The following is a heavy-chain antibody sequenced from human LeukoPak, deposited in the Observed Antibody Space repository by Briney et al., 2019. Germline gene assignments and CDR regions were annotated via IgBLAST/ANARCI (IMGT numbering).Heavy chain of an antibody. V-gene: IGHV3-33*08. Sequence: GGSLRLSCAASGFTFSSYGMHWVRQAPGKGLEWVAVIWYDGSNKYYADSVKGRFTISRDNSKNTLYPQMNSLRAEGTAVYYCARGQDHDYGDYWGQGTLVTVSS. CDR2: IWYDGSNK. CDR3: ARGQDHDYGDY. CDR1: GFTFSSYG. J-gene: IGHJ4*02.